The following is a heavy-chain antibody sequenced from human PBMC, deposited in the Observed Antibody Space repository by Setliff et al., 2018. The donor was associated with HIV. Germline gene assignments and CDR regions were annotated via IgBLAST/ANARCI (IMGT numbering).Heavy chain of an antibody. CDR3: ARHAGGYPFYYYYYYMDV. D-gene: IGHD3-22*01. Sequence: TLSLTCTVSGGSISSYYWSWIRQPPGKGLEWIGYIYYSGSTNYNPSLKSRVTISVDTSKNQFSLKLGSVTAADTAVYYCARHAGGYPFYYYYYYMDVWGKGTTVTVSS. CDR2: IYYSGST. J-gene: IGHJ6*03. CDR1: GGSISSYY. V-gene: IGHV4-59*08.